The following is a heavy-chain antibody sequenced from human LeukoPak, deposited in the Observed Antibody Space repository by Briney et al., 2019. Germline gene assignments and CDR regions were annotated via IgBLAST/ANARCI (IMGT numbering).Heavy chain of an antibody. CDR2: MYYSGST. Sequence: SETLSLTCTVSGGSISSSTYCRSWVRQPPGKGLEWIGCMYYSGSTYYSSSLKGRVTISLDTPRNQFSLRLNSVTASDTAVYYCARHLAYHANLDYWGQGTLVTVSS. D-gene: IGHD2-21*01. CDR1: GGSISSSTYC. CDR3: ARHLAYHANLDY. V-gene: IGHV4-39*01. J-gene: IGHJ4*02.